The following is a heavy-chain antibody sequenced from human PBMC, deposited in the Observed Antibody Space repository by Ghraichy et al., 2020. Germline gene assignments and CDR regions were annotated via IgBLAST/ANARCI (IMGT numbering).Heavy chain of an antibody. Sequence: GGSLRLSCAMSGFNFGDFAVGWVRQAPGKGLEWVSSIARSGSADYTDSVKGRFTISRDNSRNTLYLQMNSLRAEDTAVYYCAKDWGRATVTNSFDYWGQGTLVTVSS. CDR1: GFNFGDFA. CDR2: IARSGSA. V-gene: IGHV3-23*01. J-gene: IGHJ4*02. CDR3: AKDWGRATVTNSFDY. D-gene: IGHD4-11*01.